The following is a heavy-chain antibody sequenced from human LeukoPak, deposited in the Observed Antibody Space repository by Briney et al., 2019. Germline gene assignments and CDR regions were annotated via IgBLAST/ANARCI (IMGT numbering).Heavy chain of an antibody. V-gene: IGHV3-23*01. CDR1: GFTFSSYA. D-gene: IGHD6-13*01. J-gene: IGHJ5*02. Sequence: GGSLRLSCAASGFTFSSYAMSWVRQAPGKGLEWVSAISGSGGSTYYADSVKGRFTISRDNSKNTLYLQMNSLRAEDTAVYYCAKSSVYSSSSGWFDPWGQGTLVTVSS. CDR2: ISGSGGST. CDR3: AKSSVYSSSSGWFDP.